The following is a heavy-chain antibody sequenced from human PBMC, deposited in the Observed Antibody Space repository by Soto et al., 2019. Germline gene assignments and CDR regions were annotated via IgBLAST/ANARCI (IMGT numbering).Heavy chain of an antibody. V-gene: IGHV2-5*02. CDR3: AHRRTDTFNWYGGNFDY. CDR1: GFSLTTNGVG. J-gene: IGHJ4*02. D-gene: IGHD3-16*01. Sequence: QITLKESGPALVKPTQTLTLTCTFTGFSLTTNGVGVGWIRQPPGKALEWLALIYWDDDKRYNSSLRSRVTITTDTSKNQVVLTMTNMDPVDSATYFCAHRRTDTFNWYGGNFDYWGQGALVTVSS. CDR2: IYWDDDK.